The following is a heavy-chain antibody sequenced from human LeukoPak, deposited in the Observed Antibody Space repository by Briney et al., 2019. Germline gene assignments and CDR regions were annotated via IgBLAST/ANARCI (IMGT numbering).Heavy chain of an antibody. J-gene: IGHJ4*02. D-gene: IGHD6-19*01. CDR1: GGSISSSSYY. CDR2: INHSGST. Sequence: SETLSLTCTVSGGSISSSSYYWSWIRQPPGKGLEWIGEINHSGSTNYNPSLKSRVTISVDTSKNQFSLKLSSVTAADTAVYYCARSRGWYFDYWGQGTLVTVSS. V-gene: IGHV4-39*07. CDR3: ARSRGWYFDY.